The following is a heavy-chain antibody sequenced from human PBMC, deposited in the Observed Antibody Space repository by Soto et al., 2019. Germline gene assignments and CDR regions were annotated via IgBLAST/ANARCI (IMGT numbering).Heavy chain of an antibody. CDR2: TKPDETET. CDR1: GLAFSTYW. CDR3: ATIGDVTFHY. J-gene: IGHJ4*02. V-gene: IGHV3-7*02. D-gene: IGHD4-4*01. Sequence: EVQLVESGGGLDQPGGSLRLSCTTSGLAFSTYWMAWVRQAPGKGLEWVGNTKPDETETYYADSVEGRFTISRDNAKSSLYLQMNSLRVEDTAVYYCATIGDVTFHYWGQGTPVTVSS.